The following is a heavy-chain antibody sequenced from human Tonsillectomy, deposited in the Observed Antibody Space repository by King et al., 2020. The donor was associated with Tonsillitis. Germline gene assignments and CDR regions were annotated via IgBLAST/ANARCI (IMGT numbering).Heavy chain of an antibody. CDR2: ISDSGGTT. J-gene: IGHJ3*02. V-gene: IGHV3-23*04. CDR3: ARGTMVRGAQYHSDAFAI. D-gene: IGHD3-10*01. Sequence: VQLVESGGGLEQPEGSLRLSCAASGFTFSSYTMSWVRQVPGKGLERVSTISDSGGTTYYTDSVKGRFTISRDSSRNTLYLYMNSLRADDTAVYHCARGTMVRGAQYHSDAFAIWGQGTMVTV. CDR1: GFTFSSYT.